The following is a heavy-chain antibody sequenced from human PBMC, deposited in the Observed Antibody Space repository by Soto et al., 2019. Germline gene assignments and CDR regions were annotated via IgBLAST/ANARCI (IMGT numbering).Heavy chain of an antibody. CDR1: GGSFSSGGYY. D-gene: IGHD6-13*01. CDR2: IYYSGST. J-gene: IGHJ4*02. Sequence: PSETLSLTCTVSGGSFSSGGYYWSWIRQHPGKGLEWIGYIYYSGSTNYNPSLTSRVTISVDTSKNQFSLKLSSVTAADTAVYYCTSRHSSPYFDYWGQGTLVTVAS. V-gene: IGHV4-30-4*08. CDR3: TSRHSSPYFDY.